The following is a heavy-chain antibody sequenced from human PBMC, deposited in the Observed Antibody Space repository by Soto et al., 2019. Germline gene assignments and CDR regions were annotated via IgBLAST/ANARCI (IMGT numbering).Heavy chain of an antibody. D-gene: IGHD3-22*01. CDR2: IYWNDDK. CDR1: GFSLSTSGVG. J-gene: IGHJ5*02. V-gene: IGHV2-5*01. Sequence: SGPTLVNPTQTLTLTCTFSGFSLSTSGVGVGWIRQPPGKALERLALIYWNDDKRYSPSLKSRLTITKDTSKNQVVLTMTNMDPVDTATYYCAHRRGLATYYYDSSGSNWFDPWGQGTLVTVSS. CDR3: AHRRGLATYYYDSSGSNWFDP.